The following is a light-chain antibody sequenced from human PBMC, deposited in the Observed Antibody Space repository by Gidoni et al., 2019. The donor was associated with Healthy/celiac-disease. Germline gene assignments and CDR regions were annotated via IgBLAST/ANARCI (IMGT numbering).Light chain of an antibody. CDR2: EVS. CDR3: SSYAGSNNVV. CDR1: SSDVGGYNY. J-gene: IGLJ2*01. Sequence: QSALTQPPSAPGSPGQSVTISCTGTSSDVGGYNYVSWYQQHPGKAPKLMIYEVSKRPSGVPDRFSGSKSGNTASLTVSVLQAEDEADYYCSSYAGSNNVVFGGGTKLTVL. V-gene: IGLV2-8*01.